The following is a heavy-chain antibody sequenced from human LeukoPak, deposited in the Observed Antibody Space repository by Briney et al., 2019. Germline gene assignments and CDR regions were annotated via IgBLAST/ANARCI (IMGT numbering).Heavy chain of an antibody. D-gene: IGHD5-24*01. CDR2: ISSSSSYI. J-gene: IGHJ3*02. CDR1: GFTFSSYS. Sequence: GGSLRLSCAASGFTFSSYSMNWVRQAPGKGLEWVSSISSSSSYIYYADSVKGRFTISRDNAKNSLYLQMNSLRAEDTAVYYCAWVLSRDGYNPDAFDIWGQGTMVTVSS. CDR3: AWVLSRDGYNPDAFDI. V-gene: IGHV3-21*01.